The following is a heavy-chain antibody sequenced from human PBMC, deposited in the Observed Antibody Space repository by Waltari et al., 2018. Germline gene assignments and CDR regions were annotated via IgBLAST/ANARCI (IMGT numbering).Heavy chain of an antibody. V-gene: IGHV3-21*01. J-gene: IGHJ4*02. CDR1: GFTFSTYS. CDR3: ARDSSDFDY. Sequence: EVQLVESGGGLVRPGGSLRLSCAASGFTFSTYSMNWFRQAPGKGLDLVSSISNSSDYIYYADSVKGRFTISRDNAKNSLYLQMNSLRAEDTAVYYCARDSSDFDYWGQGTLVTVSS. CDR2: ISNSSDYI. D-gene: IGHD6-19*01.